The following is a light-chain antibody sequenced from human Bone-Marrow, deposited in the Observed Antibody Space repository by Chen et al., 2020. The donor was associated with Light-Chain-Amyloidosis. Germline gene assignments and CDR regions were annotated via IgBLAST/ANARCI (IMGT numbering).Light chain of an antibody. V-gene: IGKV3-11*01. J-gene: IGKJ5*01. CDR2: DAS. CDR1: QSLSTF. CDR3: QQRSIWPPIT. Sequence: ELVLTQSPGTLSLSPGERATLSCRASQSLSTFLAWYQHKPGQAPRLLIYDASTRATGIPARFSGSGSGTDFTLTISSLEPEDFAVYYCQQRSIWPPITFGQGTRLEIK.